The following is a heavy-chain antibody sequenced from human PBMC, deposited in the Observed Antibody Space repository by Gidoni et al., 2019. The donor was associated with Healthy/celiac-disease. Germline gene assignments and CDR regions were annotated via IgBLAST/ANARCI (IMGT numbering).Heavy chain of an antibody. Sequence: QVQLQESGPGLVKPSQTLSLTCTVSGGSISSGGYYWSWIRQHPGKGLEWIGYIYYSGSTYYNPSLKSRVTISVDTSKNQFSLKLSSVTAADTAVYYCARSIPPLRYCSGGSCYSGYYFDYWGQGTLVTVSS. CDR3: ARSIPPLRYCSGGSCYSGYYFDY. V-gene: IGHV4-31*03. D-gene: IGHD2-15*01. CDR2: IYYSGST. CDR1: GGSISSGGYY. J-gene: IGHJ4*02.